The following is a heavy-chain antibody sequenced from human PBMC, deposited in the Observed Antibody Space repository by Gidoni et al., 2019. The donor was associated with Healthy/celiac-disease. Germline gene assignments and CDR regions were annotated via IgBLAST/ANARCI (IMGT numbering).Heavy chain of an antibody. V-gene: IGHV3-23*01. J-gene: IGHJ4*02. CDR2: ISGSGGST. CDR1: GFTFSSYA. Sequence: EVQLLESGGGLVQPGGSLRLSCAASGFTFSSYAMNWVRQAPGKGLEWVSGISGSGGSTYYADSVKGRFTISRDNSKNTLYLQMNSLRAEDTAVYYCAKDRDGSSWGRGDYWGQGTLVTVSS. D-gene: IGHD6-13*01. CDR3: AKDRDGSSWGRGDY.